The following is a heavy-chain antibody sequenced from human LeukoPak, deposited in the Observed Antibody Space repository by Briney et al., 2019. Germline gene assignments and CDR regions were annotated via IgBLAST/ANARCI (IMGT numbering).Heavy chain of an antibody. D-gene: IGHD3-22*01. CDR1: GGSISSSSYY. J-gene: IGHJ4*02. Sequence: TTSETLSLTCTVSGGSISSSSYYWGWIRQPPGKGLEWIGRIYYSGSTYYNPSLKSRVTISVDTSKNQFSLKLSSVTAADTAVYYCARHWSYYYDSSGHFDYWGQGTLVTVSS. V-gene: IGHV4-39*01. CDR3: ARHWSYYYDSSGHFDY. CDR2: IYYSGST.